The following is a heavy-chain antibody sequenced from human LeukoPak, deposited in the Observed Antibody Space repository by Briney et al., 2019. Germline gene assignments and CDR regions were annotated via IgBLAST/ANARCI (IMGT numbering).Heavy chain of an antibody. V-gene: IGHV3-74*01. CDR2: INSDGSST. J-gene: IGHJ4*02. CDR1: GFTFDDYA. Sequence: GSLRLSCAASGFTFDDYAMHWVRQAPGKGPVWVSRINSDGSSTTYADSVKGRFTISRDNAKNTLYLQMNSLRVEDTAVYYCGRDLGRHGYNSWGQGTLVTVSS. D-gene: IGHD5-24*01. CDR3: GRDLGRHGYNS.